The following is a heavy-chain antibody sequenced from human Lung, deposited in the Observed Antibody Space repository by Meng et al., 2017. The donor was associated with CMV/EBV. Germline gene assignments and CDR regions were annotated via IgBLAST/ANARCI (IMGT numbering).Heavy chain of an antibody. CDR3: ASDFGY. V-gene: IGHV3-53*01. CDR2: IYYSGGT. CDR1: GFTVSGNY. J-gene: IGHJ4*02. Sequence: GGSLRLSCAASGFTVSGNYMSWVRQAPGRGMEWVSIIYYSGGTDYAESVKGQFTMSRDSSKNTVYLQMNSLRVEDTAVYYCASDFGYWGQGTLVTVSS.